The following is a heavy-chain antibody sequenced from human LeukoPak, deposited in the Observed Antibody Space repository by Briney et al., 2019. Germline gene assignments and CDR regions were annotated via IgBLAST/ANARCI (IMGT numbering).Heavy chain of an antibody. CDR3: AKDPDYYDKRVY. V-gene: IGHV3-23*01. J-gene: IGHJ4*02. Sequence: PGGSLRLSCAASGFTFSSYAMSWVRQAPGKGLEWVSAISGSGGSTYYADSVKGRFTISRDNSKNTLSLQMNSLRTEDTAVYYCAKDPDYYDKRVYWGQGTLVTVSS. CDR2: ISGSGGST. D-gene: IGHD3-22*01. CDR1: GFTFSSYA.